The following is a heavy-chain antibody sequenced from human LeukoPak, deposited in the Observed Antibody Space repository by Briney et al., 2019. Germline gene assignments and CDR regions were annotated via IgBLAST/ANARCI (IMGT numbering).Heavy chain of an antibody. CDR3: AKDRDRSGWSLDY. V-gene: IGHV3-7*01. CDR1: GFTLSSSW. D-gene: IGHD6-19*01. Sequence: GGSLRLSCAASGFTLSSSWMSWVRQAPGKGLEWVANVKQDGSEKSYVDSVTGRFIISRDNAENSLYLQMNSLRAEDTAVYYCAKDRDRSGWSLDYWGQGTLVTVSS. CDR2: VKQDGSEK. J-gene: IGHJ4*02.